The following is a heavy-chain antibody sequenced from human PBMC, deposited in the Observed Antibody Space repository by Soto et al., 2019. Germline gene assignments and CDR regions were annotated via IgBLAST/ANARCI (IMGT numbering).Heavy chain of an antibody. CDR3: ARRYGGNLDY. V-gene: IGHV4-59*08. Sequence: SETLSLTCTVSGGSISSYYWSWIRQPPGKGLEWIGYIYYSGSTNYNPSLKSRVTISVDTSKNKFSLKLSSVTAADTAVDYCARRYGGNLDYWGQGPLVTVSS. CDR1: GGSISSYY. CDR2: IYYSGST. J-gene: IGHJ4*02. D-gene: IGHD1-26*01.